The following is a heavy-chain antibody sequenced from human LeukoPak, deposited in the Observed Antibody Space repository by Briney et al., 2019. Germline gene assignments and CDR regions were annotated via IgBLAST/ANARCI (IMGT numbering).Heavy chain of an antibody. CDR1: GHXLTELS. D-gene: IGHD2-2*01. V-gene: IGHV1-24*01. CDR2: FDPEDGET. CDR3: ATDPGRIGYCSSTSCYGFDP. Sequence: WASVKVSCKVSGHXLTELSIHWVRQAPGKGLEWMGGFDPEDGETIYAQKFQGRVTMTEDTSTDTAYMELSSLRSEDTAVYYCATDPGRIGYCSSTSCYGFDPWGQGTLVTVSS. J-gene: IGHJ5*02.